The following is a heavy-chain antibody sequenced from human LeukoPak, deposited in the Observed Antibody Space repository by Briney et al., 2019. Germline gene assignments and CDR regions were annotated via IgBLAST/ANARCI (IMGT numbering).Heavy chain of an antibody. CDR3: ARVYGDYYYYYYYYMDV. V-gene: IGHV3-66*01. CDR1: GFTVSSNY. CDR2: IYSGGST. Sequence: GGSLRLSCAASGFTVSSNYMSWVRQAPGKGLEWVSVIYSGGSTYYADSVKGRFTISRDNSKNTLYLQMNSLRAEDTAVYYCARVYGDYYYYYYYYMDVWGKGTTVTISS. D-gene: IGHD4-17*01. J-gene: IGHJ6*03.